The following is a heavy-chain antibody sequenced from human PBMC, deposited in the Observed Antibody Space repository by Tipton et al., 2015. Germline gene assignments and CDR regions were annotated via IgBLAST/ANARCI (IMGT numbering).Heavy chain of an antibody. CDR3: AREGWNPDSSGYDY. J-gene: IGHJ4*02. D-gene: IGHD3-22*01. V-gene: IGHV4-4*02. CDR1: GDSISSSSW. CDR2: IHHGGTT. Sequence: TLSLTCTVSGDSISSSSWWTWVRQPPGKGLEWIGEIHHGGTTNYNPSLKSRVTMSVDTSKNQFSLQLSSVTAADTAVYYCAREGWNPDSSGYDYWGQGTLVTVSS.